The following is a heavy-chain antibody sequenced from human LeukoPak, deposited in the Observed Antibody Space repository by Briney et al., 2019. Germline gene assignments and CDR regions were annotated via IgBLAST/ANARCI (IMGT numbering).Heavy chain of an antibody. CDR2: IWYDGSNK. CDR3: AKDSKESGFDY. Sequence: PGGSLRLSCAASGFTFSSYGMHWVPHAPAKGRGGGAAIWYDGSNKYYADSVKGRFTIARDNSKNTLYLQMSSLRAEDTAVYYCAKDSKESGFDYWGQGTLVTVSS. J-gene: IGHJ4*02. D-gene: IGHD3-10*01. CDR1: GFTFSSYG. V-gene: IGHV3-33*06.